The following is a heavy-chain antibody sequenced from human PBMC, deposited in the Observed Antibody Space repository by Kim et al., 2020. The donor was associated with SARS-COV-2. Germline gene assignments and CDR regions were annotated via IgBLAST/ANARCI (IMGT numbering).Heavy chain of an antibody. D-gene: IGHD6-19*01. V-gene: IGHV4-39*01. CDR3: ARQVVTGWFNFDM. J-gene: IGHJ3*02. Sequence: YYKTSVQSRITISVDTSKNQFSLNPSSVTAADTALYFCARQVVTGWFNFDMWGQGRMVTVSS.